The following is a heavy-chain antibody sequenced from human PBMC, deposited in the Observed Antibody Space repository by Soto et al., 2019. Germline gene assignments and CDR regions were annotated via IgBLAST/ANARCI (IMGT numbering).Heavy chain of an antibody. CDR2: ISSSSSYI. J-gene: IGHJ4*02. CDR3: ARVSWVSYDILTGYWDY. CDR1: GFTFSSYS. V-gene: IGHV3-21*01. D-gene: IGHD3-9*01. Sequence: GGSLRLSCAASGFTFSSYSMNWVRQAPGKGLEWVSSISSSSSYIYYADSVKGRFTISRDNAKNSLYLQMNSLRAEDTAVYYCARVSWVSYDILTGYWDYWGQGTLVTVSS.